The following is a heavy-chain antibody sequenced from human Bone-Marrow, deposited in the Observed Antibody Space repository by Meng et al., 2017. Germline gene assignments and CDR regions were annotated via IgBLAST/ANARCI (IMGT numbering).Heavy chain of an antibody. J-gene: IGHJ6*02. CDR3: ARDSPQGGWYYYYGMDV. V-gene: IGHV1-18*01. Sequence: ASVKVSCKASGYTFTSYGISWVRQAPGQGLEWMGWISAYNGNTNYAQKLQGRVTMTTDTSTSTAYMELRSLRSDDTAVYYCARDSPQGGWYYYYGMDVWGQGTTVTVSS. D-gene: IGHD6-19*01. CDR1: GYTFTSYG. CDR2: ISAYNGNT.